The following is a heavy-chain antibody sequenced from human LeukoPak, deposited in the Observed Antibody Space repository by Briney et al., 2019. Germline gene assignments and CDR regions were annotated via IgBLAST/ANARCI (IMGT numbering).Heavy chain of an antibody. Sequence: PSQTLSLTCTVSGGSISSGGYYWSWIRQHPGKGLEWIGYIYYSGSTYYNPSLKSRVTISVDTSKNQFSLKLSSVTAADTAVYYCARVGYYYGSGSPRYNWFDPWGQGTLVTVSS. CDR1: GGSISSGGYY. CDR3: ARVGYYYGSGSPRYNWFDP. V-gene: IGHV4-31*03. J-gene: IGHJ5*02. D-gene: IGHD3-10*01. CDR2: IYYSGST.